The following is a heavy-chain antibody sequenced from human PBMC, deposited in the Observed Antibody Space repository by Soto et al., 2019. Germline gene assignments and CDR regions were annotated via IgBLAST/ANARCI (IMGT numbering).Heavy chain of an antibody. CDR3: TTDSGPGAIVVVVAATPYYYYGMDV. Sequence: PGGSLRLSCAASGFTFSNAWMNWVRQAPGKGLEWVGRIKSKTDGGTTDYAAPVKGRFTISRDDSKNTLYLQMNSLKTEDTAVYYCTTDSGPGAIVVVVAATPYYYYGMDVWGQGTTVTVSS. J-gene: IGHJ6*02. CDR1: GFTFSNAW. D-gene: IGHD2-15*01. CDR2: IKSKTDGGTT. V-gene: IGHV3-15*07.